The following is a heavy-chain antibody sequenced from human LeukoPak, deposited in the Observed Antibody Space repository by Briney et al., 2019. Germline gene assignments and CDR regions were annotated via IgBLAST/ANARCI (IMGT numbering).Heavy chain of an antibody. V-gene: IGHV4-34*01. CDR1: GGSFSGYY. J-gene: IGHJ4*02. CDR2: INHSGST. Sequence: SETLSLTCAVYGGSFSGYYWSWIRQPPGKGLEWIGEINHSGSTNYNPSLKSRVTISVDTSKNQFSLKLSSVTAADTAVYYCARHRYYYDRYFDYWGQGTLVTVSS. D-gene: IGHD3-22*01. CDR3: ARHRYYYDRYFDY.